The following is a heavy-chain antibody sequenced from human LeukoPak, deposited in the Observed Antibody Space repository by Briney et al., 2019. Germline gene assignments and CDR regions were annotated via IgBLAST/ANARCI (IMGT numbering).Heavy chain of an antibody. CDR2: ISSSGTTI. CDR1: GFTFSSHS. V-gene: IGHV3-48*03. Sequence: PGGSLRLSCAASGFTFSSHSMHWVRQAPGKGLEWVSYISSSGTTISYADSVKGRFTISRDNAKNSLYLQMSSLRAEDTAVYYCARELGYCSSTSCYPIVPWGQGTLVTVSS. CDR3: ARELGYCSSTSCYPIVP. D-gene: IGHD2-2*01. J-gene: IGHJ4*02.